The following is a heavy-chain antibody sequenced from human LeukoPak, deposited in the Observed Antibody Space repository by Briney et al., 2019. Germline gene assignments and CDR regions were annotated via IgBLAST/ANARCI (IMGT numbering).Heavy chain of an antibody. V-gene: IGHV3-74*01. CDR3: VRGQIGVSVIVH. Sequence: GSLRLSCAASGFTFSDYWTHWVRQVPGKGLVWVSRIKGDGSETNYADSVKGRFTISRDNAKNTLFLQMNSLRVEDTAVYYCVRGQIGVSVIVHWGQGTLVTVSS. D-gene: IGHD3-22*01. J-gene: IGHJ5*02. CDR1: GFTFSDYW. CDR2: IKGDGSET.